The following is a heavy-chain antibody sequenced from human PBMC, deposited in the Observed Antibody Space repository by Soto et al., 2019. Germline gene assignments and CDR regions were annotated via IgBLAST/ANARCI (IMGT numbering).Heavy chain of an antibody. CDR2: ILNDGSNR. V-gene: IGHV3-33*01. D-gene: IGHD3-10*01. J-gene: IGHJ6*02. Sequence: QVQLVESGGGVVQPGRSLRLSCEASEFTFSNYGMHWVRQAPGKGLERVAVILNDGSNRYHADSVKDRFTISRDNSKNTLYLQMNSLRAEDTAVYYCARDDEYSGNGMDVWGQGTTVTVS. CDR3: ARDDEYSGNGMDV. CDR1: EFTFSNYG.